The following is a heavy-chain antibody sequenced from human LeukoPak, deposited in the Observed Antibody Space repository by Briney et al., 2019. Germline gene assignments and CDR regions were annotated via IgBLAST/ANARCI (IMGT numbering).Heavy chain of an antibody. D-gene: IGHD3-3*01. Sequence: GESLRISCKGSGYSFTSYWIGWVRQMPGEGLEWMRIIYPGDSDTRYSPSFQGQVTISADKSISTAYLQWNSLKASDTAMYYCARHGGYYDFWSGRLYFDLWGRGTLVTVSS. V-gene: IGHV5-51*01. CDR1: GYSFTSYW. CDR3: ARHGGYYDFWSGRLYFDL. J-gene: IGHJ2*01. CDR2: IYPGDSDT.